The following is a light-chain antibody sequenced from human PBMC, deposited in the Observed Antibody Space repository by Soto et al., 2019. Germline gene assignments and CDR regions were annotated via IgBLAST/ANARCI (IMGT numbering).Light chain of an antibody. CDR1: QNIHVN. V-gene: IGKV3-15*01. CDR3: QQYEGWPRT. J-gene: IGKJ2*01. CDR2: GVT. Sequence: EIVMTQSPDTLSVSPGDTATLSCRSSQNIHVNLAWYQQKPGLAPTLLIYGVTARAPGVPARFSGSGYGTDFTLTIRSVQSGDFGVFYCQQYEGWPRTFGLGTKVEIQ.